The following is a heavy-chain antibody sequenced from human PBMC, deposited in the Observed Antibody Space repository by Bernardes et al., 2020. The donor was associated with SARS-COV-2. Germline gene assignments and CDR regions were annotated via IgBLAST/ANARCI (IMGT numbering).Heavy chain of an antibody. CDR3: ARSSSYGDYTRYFDY. CDR1: GGSISSYY. Sequence: SETLSLTCTVSGGSISSYYWSWIRQPPGKGLEWIGYIYYSGSTNYNPSLKSRVTISVDTSKNQFSLKLSSVTAADTAVYYCARSSSYGDYTRYFDYWGQGTLVTVSS. J-gene: IGHJ4*02. CDR2: IYYSGST. V-gene: IGHV4-59*01. D-gene: IGHD4-17*01.